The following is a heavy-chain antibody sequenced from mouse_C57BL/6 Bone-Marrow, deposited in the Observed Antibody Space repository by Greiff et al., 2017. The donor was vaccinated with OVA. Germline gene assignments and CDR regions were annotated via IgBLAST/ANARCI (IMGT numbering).Heavy chain of an antibody. CDR1: GYAFSSSW. Sequence: QVQLQQSGPELVKPGASVKISCKASGYAFSSSWMNWVKQRPGKGLEWIGRIYPGDGDTNYNGKFKGKATLTADKSSSTAYMQLSSLTSEDSAVYFCARETTVVWGQGTTLTVSS. J-gene: IGHJ2*01. V-gene: IGHV1-82*01. D-gene: IGHD1-1*01. CDR2: IYPGDGDT. CDR3: ARETTVV.